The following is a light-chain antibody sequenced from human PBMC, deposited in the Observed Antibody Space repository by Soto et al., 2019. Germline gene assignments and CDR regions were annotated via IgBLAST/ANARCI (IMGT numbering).Light chain of an antibody. V-gene: IGKV3-15*01. J-gene: IGKJ1*01. Sequence: EIVITQPPATLSVSPGERATLSCRASQSVSSNLAWYQQKPGQAPRLLIYGASTRATGIPARFSGSGSGTGFTLTISSLQPDDFATYYCQQYNSYSPWTFGQGTKV. CDR3: QQYNSYSPWT. CDR1: QSVSSN. CDR2: GAS.